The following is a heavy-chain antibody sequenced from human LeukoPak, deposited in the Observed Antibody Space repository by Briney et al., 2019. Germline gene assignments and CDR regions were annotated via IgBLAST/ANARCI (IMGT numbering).Heavy chain of an antibody. Sequence: GKSLRLSCAASGLSLTTHGMHWVRQAPGKGLEWVAVIWYDGSNKYYADSVKGRFTISRDNSKNTLYLQMNSLRAEDTAVYYCAKDRGGDNWNYSGAFDIWGQGTLVTVSS. J-gene: IGHJ4*02. CDR1: GLSLTTHG. D-gene: IGHD1-7*01. CDR3: AKDRGGDNWNYSGAFDI. V-gene: IGHV3-33*06. CDR2: IWYDGSNK.